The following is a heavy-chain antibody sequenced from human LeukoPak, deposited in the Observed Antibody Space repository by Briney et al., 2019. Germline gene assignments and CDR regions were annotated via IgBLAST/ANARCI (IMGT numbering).Heavy chain of an antibody. CDR2: IYYSGST. J-gene: IGHJ4*02. D-gene: IGHD3-22*01. CDR3: ANPTMIISH. CDR1: GGSISSSSYH. V-gene: IGHV4-39*07. Sequence: PSETLSLTCTVSGGSISSSSYHWGWIRQPPGKGLEWIGSIYYSGSTYYNPSLNSRVTMSVDTSKNQFSLKLSSVTAADTAVYYCANPTMIISHWGQGTLVTVSS.